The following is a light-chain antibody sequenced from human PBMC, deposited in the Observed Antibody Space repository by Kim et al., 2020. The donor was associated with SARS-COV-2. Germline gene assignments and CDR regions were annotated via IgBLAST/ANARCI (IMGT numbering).Light chain of an antibody. CDR3: QAWDSSIYV. V-gene: IGLV3-1*01. J-gene: IGLJ1*01. CDR1: KLGDKY. CDR2: RDN. Sequence: VSPRQTASITCSGDKLGDKYASWYQQKPSQSPVVVIFRDNRRPSGIPERFSGSNSGNTATLTISGTQAMDEADYYCQAWDSSIYVFGTGTKVTVL.